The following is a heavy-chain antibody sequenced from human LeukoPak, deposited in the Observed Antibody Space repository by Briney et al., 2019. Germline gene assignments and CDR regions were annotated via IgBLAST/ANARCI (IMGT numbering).Heavy chain of an antibody. CDR2: IRYDGSNK. Sequence: PGGSLRLSCAASGFTFSSYGVHWVRQAPGKGLEWVAFIRYDGSNKYYADSVKGRFTISRDNSKNTLYLQMNSLRAEDTAVYYCAKDPDYYDSSGYDNWGQGTLVTVSS. D-gene: IGHD3-22*01. CDR3: AKDPDYYDSSGYDN. CDR1: GFTFSSYG. J-gene: IGHJ4*02. V-gene: IGHV3-30*02.